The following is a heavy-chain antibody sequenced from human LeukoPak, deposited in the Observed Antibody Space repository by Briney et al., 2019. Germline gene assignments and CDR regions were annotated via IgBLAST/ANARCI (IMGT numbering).Heavy chain of an antibody. CDR3: AKEAVVAPDLDV. J-gene: IGHJ4*02. Sequence: PGGSLRLSCAASGFLFSSFGMHWVRQAPGKGLEWVAFIHHDGITKFYGDSVRGRFTISRDNSRNTLYVQMDSLRNDDTAVYYCAKEAVVAPDLDVWAQGVLVSVSS. D-gene: IGHD5-12*01. V-gene: IGHV3-30*02. CDR1: GFLFSSFG. CDR2: IHHDGITK.